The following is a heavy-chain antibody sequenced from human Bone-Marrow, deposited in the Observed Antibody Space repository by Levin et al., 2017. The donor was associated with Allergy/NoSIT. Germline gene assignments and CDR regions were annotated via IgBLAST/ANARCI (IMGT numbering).Heavy chain of an antibody. CDR3: ARRDAADGIFEY. CDR2: IYHSGST. CDR1: GGSITTHY. V-gene: IGHV4-59*08. D-gene: IGHD6-13*01. Sequence: NTSETLSLTCIVSGGSITTHYWSWIRQPPGKGLEWIGYIYHSGSTNYNPSLKSRVTISVDTSKNQFSLKLNSVTAADTAVYYCARRDAADGIFEYWGQGILVTVSS. J-gene: IGHJ4*02.